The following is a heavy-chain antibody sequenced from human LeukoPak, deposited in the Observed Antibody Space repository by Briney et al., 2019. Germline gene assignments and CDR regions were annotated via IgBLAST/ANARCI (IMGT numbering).Heavy chain of an antibody. CDR3: ARDPYYYDSSGSL. Sequence: GASVKVSCKASGYIFTGYGISWVRQAPGQGLEWMGWISAYNGNTNYAQKLQGRVTMTTDTSTTTAYMELRSLRSDDTAVYYCARDPYYYDSSGSLWGQGTLVTVS. D-gene: IGHD3-22*01. CDR2: ISAYNGNT. CDR1: GYIFTGYG. V-gene: IGHV1-18*01. J-gene: IGHJ4*02.